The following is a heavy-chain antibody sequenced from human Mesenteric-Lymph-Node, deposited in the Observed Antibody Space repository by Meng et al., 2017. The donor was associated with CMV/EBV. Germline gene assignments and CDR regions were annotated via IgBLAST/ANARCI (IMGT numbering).Heavy chain of an antibody. D-gene: IGHD3-22*01. Sequence: ASVKVSCKASGYTFTSYDINWVRQATGQGLEWMGWMNPNSGNTGYAQKFQGRVTITRNTSISTAYMELSSLRSEDTAVYYCARVDSSGSIINFDLWGQGTLVTVSS. CDR1: GYTFTSYD. CDR3: ARVDSSGSIINFDL. V-gene: IGHV1-8*03. J-gene: IGHJ5*02. CDR2: MNPNSGNT.